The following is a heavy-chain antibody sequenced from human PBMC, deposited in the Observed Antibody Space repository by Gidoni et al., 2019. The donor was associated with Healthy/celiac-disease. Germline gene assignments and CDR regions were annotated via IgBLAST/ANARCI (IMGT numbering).Heavy chain of an antibody. J-gene: IGHJ5*02. D-gene: IGHD1-7*01. CDR1: GFTFSSYA. CDR3: ARDPWPGLELMNNWFDP. V-gene: IGHV3-30-3*01. CDR2: ISYDGSNK. Sequence: QVPLVEPGGGVVQPGRSLGLSWAASGFTFSSYAMQWVRQATGKGLEWLAVISYDGSNKYYADSVKGRFTISRDNSKNTLYLQMNSLRAEDTAVYYCARDPWPGLELMNNWFDPWGQGTLVTVSS.